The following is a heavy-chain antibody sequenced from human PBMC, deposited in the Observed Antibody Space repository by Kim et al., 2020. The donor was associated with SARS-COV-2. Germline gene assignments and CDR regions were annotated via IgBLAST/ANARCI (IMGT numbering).Heavy chain of an antibody. CDR3: ARWRFGELFFDY. CDR2: IYSGGST. Sequence: GGSLRLSCAASGFTVSSNYMSWVRQAPGKGLEWVSVIYSGGSTYYADSVKGRFTISRDNSKNTLYLQMNSLRAEDTAVYYCARWRFGELFFDYWGQGTLVTVSS. J-gene: IGHJ4*02. CDR1: GFTVSSNY. V-gene: IGHV3-66*01. D-gene: IGHD3-10*01.